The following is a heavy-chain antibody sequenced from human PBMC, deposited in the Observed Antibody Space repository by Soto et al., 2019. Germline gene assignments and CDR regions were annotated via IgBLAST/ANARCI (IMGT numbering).Heavy chain of an antibody. D-gene: IGHD3-9*01. V-gene: IGHV4-59*01. CDR2: IYYSGST. J-gene: IGHJ4*02. CDR3: ARSDYDILTGYTYPSYFDY. Sequence: SETLSLTCTVSGGSISSYYWSWIRQPPGKGLEWIGYIYYSGSTNYNPSLKSRVTISVDTSKNQFSLKLSSVTAADTAVYYCARSDYDILTGYTYPSYFDYWGRGTLVTVS. CDR1: GGSISSYY.